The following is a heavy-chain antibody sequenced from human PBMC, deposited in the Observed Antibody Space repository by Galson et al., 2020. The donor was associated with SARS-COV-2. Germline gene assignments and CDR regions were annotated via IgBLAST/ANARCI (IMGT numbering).Heavy chain of an antibody. V-gene: IGHV3-33*01. Sequence: GESLKISCAASGFTFSSYGMHWVRQAPGKGLEWVAVIWYDGSNKYYADSVKCRFTISRDNSKNTLYLQMNSLRAEDTAVYYCAAVGYSSGWYLFPGGHRTRSYWGQGTLVTVSS. D-gene: IGHD6-19*01. CDR2: IWYDGSNK. CDR1: GFTFSSYG. CDR3: AAVGYSSGWYLFPGGHRTRSY. J-gene: IGHJ4*02.